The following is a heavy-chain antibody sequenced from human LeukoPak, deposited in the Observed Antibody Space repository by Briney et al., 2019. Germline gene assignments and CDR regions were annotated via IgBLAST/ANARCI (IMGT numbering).Heavy chain of an antibody. CDR3: ARGPAGTAVPFAMPNSWFDP. V-gene: IGHV5-51*01. CDR2: IYPADSDT. D-gene: IGHD2-2*01. Sequence: GESLKISCRGAGYRFTNYWIGWVRLMPGKGLEWMGIIYPADSDTRYSPSFQGQVTISVDKSISTAYLHWSSLRASDNAVYYCARGPAGTAVPFAMPNSWFDPWGQGTLVTVSS. J-gene: IGHJ5*02. CDR1: GYRFTNYW.